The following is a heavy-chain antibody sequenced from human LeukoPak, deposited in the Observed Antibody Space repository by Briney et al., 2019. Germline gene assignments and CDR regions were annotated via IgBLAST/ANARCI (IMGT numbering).Heavy chain of an antibody. V-gene: IGHV4-61*02. CDR3: AMYSEAYDHSPHGFDI. D-gene: IGHD5-12*01. J-gene: IGHJ3*02. Sequence: PSQTLSLTCTVSGVSVSTTYYFWNWIRQPAGKGLEWIGRIYASGNIHYKPSLKSRVTMSLDTSKNQFSLNMKSVTAADSAVYFCAMYSEAYDHSPHGFDIWGRGTVVTVSS. CDR2: IYASGNI. CDR1: GVSVSTTYYF.